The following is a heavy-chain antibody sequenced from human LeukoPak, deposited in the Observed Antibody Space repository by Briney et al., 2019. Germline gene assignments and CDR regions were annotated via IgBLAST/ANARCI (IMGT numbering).Heavy chain of an antibody. D-gene: IGHD4-17*01. J-gene: IGHJ5*02. V-gene: IGHV4-31*03. CDR3: ARDDYGDYFIDP. Sequence: PSETLSLTCTVSGGSIGGSAFYWSWISQHPGKGPEWIGYMYYSGNTYYNPYLKSRVTISVDTSKNQFFLKLTSVTAADTAVYYCARDDYGDYFIDPWGQGTLVTVSS. CDR1: GGSIGGSAFY. CDR2: MYYSGNT.